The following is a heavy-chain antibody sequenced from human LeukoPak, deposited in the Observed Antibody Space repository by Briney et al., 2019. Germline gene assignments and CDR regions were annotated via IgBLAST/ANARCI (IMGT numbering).Heavy chain of an antibody. V-gene: IGHV4-4*07. CDR3: ASTKRKNYDILTGYYTGKHDAFDI. D-gene: IGHD3-9*01. J-gene: IGHJ3*02. Sequence: SETLSLTCNVSGGSFSNYYWNWIRQPAGKGLEWIGHIYTSGSTNYNPSLKSRVTMSVDTSKNQFSLKLRSVTAADTAVYYCASTKRKNYDILTGYYTGKHDAFDIWGQGTMVTVSS. CDR1: GGSFSNYY. CDR2: IYTSGST.